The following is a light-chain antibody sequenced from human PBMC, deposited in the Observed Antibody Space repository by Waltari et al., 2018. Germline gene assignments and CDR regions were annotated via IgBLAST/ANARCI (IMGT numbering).Light chain of an antibody. CDR3: QQYHKYPYT. V-gene: IGKV1-5*01. J-gene: IGKJ2*01. CDR1: QSIKSW. CDR2: DGT. Sequence: DIQMTQSPSTLSASVGDRVTITCRASQSIKSWLAWYQQKPGKAPKLLIYDGTSWESGVPSRFSGSESGTEFTLTVSSLQPDDFATYYCQQYHKYPYTFGQGTKLEIK.